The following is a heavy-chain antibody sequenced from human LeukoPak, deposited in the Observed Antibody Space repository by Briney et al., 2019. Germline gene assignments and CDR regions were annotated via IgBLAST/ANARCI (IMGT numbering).Heavy chain of an antibody. CDR1: GFTVSDYS. V-gene: IGHV3-23*01. CDR3: AKESLRVVPSATFDY. Sequence: SGGSLRLSCAASGFTVSDYSMSWVRQAPGKGLEWVSAISGSGSYTDYADSVKGRFTISKDNSKNTLYMRMSSLRAEDTAVYYCAKESLRVVPSATFDYWGQGTLVTVSS. D-gene: IGHD2-2*01. CDR2: ISGSGSYT. J-gene: IGHJ4*02.